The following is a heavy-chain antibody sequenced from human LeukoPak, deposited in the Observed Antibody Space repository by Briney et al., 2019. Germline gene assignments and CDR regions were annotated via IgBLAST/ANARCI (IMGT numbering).Heavy chain of an antibody. D-gene: IGHD1-1*01. V-gene: IGHV3-7*03. Sequence: GGSLRLSCAASGFTFSSHSMNWVRQAPGKGLEWVANIKEDGTETYYVDSVKGRFTISRDNAKNSLYLQMNSLRVEDTAVYYCAKEGRSLQTYWGQGTLVTVSS. CDR1: GFTFSSHS. CDR3: AKEGRSLQTY. CDR2: IKEDGTET. J-gene: IGHJ4*02.